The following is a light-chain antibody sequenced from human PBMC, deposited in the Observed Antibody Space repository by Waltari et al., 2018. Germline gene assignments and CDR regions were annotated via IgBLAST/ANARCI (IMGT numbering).Light chain of an antibody. CDR3: CSYAGENTMI. Sequence: QSALTQPASVSGSPGQSVTISCTGPYYDIGNYDLVSWYQQYPGKAPRLIIYEATSRPSWVSNRFSASKSGNTASLTISGLQTEDEAHYYCCSYAGENTMIFGGGTRLTVL. V-gene: IGLV2-23*01. CDR1: YYDIGNYDL. J-gene: IGLJ2*01. CDR2: EAT.